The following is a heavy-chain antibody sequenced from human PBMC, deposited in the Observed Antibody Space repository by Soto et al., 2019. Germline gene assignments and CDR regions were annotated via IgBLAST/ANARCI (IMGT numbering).Heavy chain of an antibody. D-gene: IGHD3-9*01. Sequence: EVQLVESGGGLVKPGGSLRLSCAASGFTFSSYGMIWVRLAPGQGLEWVSSISTTSTYIYYADSVKGRFTISRDNAKNSLFLQMDSLRAEDTAVYYCARDFKYDILTSYYGMDVWGQGTTVTVSS. CDR2: ISTTSTYI. V-gene: IGHV3-21*01. CDR1: GFTFSSYG. J-gene: IGHJ6*02. CDR3: ARDFKYDILTSYYGMDV.